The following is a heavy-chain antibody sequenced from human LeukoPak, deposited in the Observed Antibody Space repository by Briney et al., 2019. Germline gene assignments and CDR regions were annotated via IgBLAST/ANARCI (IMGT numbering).Heavy chain of an antibody. J-gene: IGHJ4*02. CDR3: ARAHDRAVADY. Sequence: SDTLTLTCTVSNGSISSSSYYLGWIRQPPGKGLEWIGSIYYSGSTYYNPSLKSRVTISVDTSKNQFSLKLSSVTAADTAVYYCARAHDRAVADYWGQGTLVTVSS. CDR2: IYYSGST. D-gene: IGHD6-19*01. CDR1: NGSISSSSYY. V-gene: IGHV4-39*07.